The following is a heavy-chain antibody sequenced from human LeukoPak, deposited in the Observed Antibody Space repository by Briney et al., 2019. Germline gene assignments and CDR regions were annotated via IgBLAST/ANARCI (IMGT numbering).Heavy chain of an antibody. V-gene: IGHV4-59*08. CDR3: ARTYSWSLSRFDY. Sequence: SETLSLTCTVSGGSISSYYWSWIRQPPGKGLEWIGYIYYSGSTYYNPSLKSRVTISVDTSKNQFSLKLSSVTAADTAVYYCARTYSWSLSRFDYWGQGTLVTVSS. CDR1: GGSISSYY. J-gene: IGHJ4*02. D-gene: IGHD3-16*02. CDR2: IYYSGST.